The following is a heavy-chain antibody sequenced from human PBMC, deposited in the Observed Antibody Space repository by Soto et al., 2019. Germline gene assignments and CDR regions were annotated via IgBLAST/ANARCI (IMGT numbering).Heavy chain of an antibody. CDR2: IIPIFGTA. V-gene: IGHV1-69*01. CDR3: ARVSPDSSGYYYLTPNDY. J-gene: IGHJ4*02. D-gene: IGHD3-22*01. Sequence: QVQLVQSGAEVKKPGSSVKVSCKASGGTFSSYAISWVRQAPGQGLEWMGGIIPIFGTANYAQKFQGRVTITADESTSTAYMELSSLRSEDTAVYYCARVSPDSSGYYYLTPNDYWGQRTLVTVSS. CDR1: GGTFSSYA.